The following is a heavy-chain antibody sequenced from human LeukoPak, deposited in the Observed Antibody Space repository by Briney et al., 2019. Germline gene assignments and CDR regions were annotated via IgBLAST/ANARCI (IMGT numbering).Heavy chain of an antibody. CDR1: GFTFSDCY. D-gene: IGHD3-16*02. J-gene: IGHJ6*03. Sequence: PGGSLRLSCAASGFTFSDCYMSWIRQAPGKGLEWVSYISSSGSTIYYADSVKGRFTISRDNAKNSLYLQMNSLRAEDTAVYYCARTQHDYVWGSYRYRHYYYMDVWGKGTTVTVSS. V-gene: IGHV3-11*04. CDR2: ISSSGSTI. CDR3: ARTQHDYVWGSYRYRHYYYMDV.